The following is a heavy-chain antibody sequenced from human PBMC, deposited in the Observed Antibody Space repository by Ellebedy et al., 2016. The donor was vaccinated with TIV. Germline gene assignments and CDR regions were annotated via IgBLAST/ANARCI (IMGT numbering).Heavy chain of an antibody. D-gene: IGHD6-19*01. Sequence: GESLKISCAASGFTFSTYWMHWIRQAPGKGLVWVSRINSDGRTTSYADSVRGRFTLSRDNAKNTLYLQLNSLRADDTAVYYCVRNGDVAGTNDAFDIWGQGTMVTVSS. CDR3: VRNGDVAGTNDAFDI. CDR2: INSDGRTT. CDR1: GFTFSTYW. J-gene: IGHJ3*02. V-gene: IGHV3-74*01.